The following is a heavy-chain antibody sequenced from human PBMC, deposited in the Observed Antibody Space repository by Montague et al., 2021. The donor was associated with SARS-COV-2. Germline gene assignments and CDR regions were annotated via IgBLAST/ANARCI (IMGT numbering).Heavy chain of an antibody. CDR2: IDYSGST. CDR3: ARHERQWLRLYPYYFDY. Sequence: SETLSPTCTVSGGSISSSIYYWGWIRQPPGKGLEWIGSIDYSGSTYYNPPLKSRVTISVYTTKIQFSLKLSSVAAAAAAVYYGARHERQWLRLYPYYFDYWGQGTLVTVSS. CDR1: GGSISSSIYY. V-gene: IGHV4-39*01. D-gene: IGHD5-12*01. J-gene: IGHJ4*02.